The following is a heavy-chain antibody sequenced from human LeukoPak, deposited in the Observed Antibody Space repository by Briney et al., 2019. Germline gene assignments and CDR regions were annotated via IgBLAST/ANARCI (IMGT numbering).Heavy chain of an antibody. J-gene: IGHJ4*02. V-gene: IGHV3-66*01. D-gene: IGHD5-18*01. CDR3: ASPGYRYGLRLDY. CDR1: GFTVSSNY. Sequence: PGGSLRLSCAASGFTVSSNYMSWVRQAPGKGLEWVSVIYSGGSTYYADSVKGRFTISRDNSKNTLYLQMNSLRAEDTAVYYCASPGYRYGLRLDYWGQGTLVTVSS. CDR2: IYSGGST.